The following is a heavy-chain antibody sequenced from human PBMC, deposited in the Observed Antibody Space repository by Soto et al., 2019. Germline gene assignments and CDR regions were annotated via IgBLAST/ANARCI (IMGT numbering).Heavy chain of an antibody. CDR3: ARMPIVGTTPYYFDS. D-gene: IGHD1-1*01. V-gene: IGHV4-39*01. Sequence: SETLSLTGTVSVASFTYSGCYWGWVRQPPGKGLEWIAYVYYSGSTYYNPSLKRRVTISLDTSENLFSLSLTSVTAADTAVYYCARMPIVGTTPYYFDSWGPGTLVTVSS. CDR2: VYYSGST. J-gene: IGHJ4*02. CDR1: VASFTYSGCY.